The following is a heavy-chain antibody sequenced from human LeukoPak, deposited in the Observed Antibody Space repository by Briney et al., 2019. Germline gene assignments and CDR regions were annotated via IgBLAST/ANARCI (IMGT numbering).Heavy chain of an antibody. D-gene: IGHD6-13*01. V-gene: IGHV3-7*03. CDR1: GFTLSSYW. CDR3: ARDSGSSWFTYYYYGMDV. Sequence: PGGSLRLSCAASGFTLSSYWMSWVRQAPGKGLEWVANIKQDGSEKYYVDSVKGRFTISRDNAKNSLYLQMNSLRAEDTAVYYCARDSGSSWFTYYYYGMDVWGQGTTVTVSS. J-gene: IGHJ6*02. CDR2: IKQDGSEK.